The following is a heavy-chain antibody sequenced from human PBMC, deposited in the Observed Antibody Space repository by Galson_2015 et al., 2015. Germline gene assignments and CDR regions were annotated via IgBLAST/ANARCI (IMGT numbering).Heavy chain of an antibody. D-gene: IGHD4-11*01. CDR3: AREPEYSNYYYGMDV. Sequence: SLRLSCAASGFTFSSYWMHWVRQAPGKGLVWVSRINSDGSSTSYADSVKGRFTISRDNAKNTLYLQMNSLRAEDTAVYYCAREPEYSNYYYGMDVWGQGTTVTVSS. J-gene: IGHJ6*02. V-gene: IGHV3-74*01. CDR1: GFTFSSYW. CDR2: INSDGSST.